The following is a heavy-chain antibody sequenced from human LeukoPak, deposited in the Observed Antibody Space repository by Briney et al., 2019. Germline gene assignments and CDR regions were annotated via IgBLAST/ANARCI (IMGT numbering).Heavy chain of an antibody. Sequence: GGSLRLSCAASGFTFSSYAMSWVRQAPGKGLEWVSAITATSSSTYDADSVKGRFTISRDNAKNSLYLQMNSLRAEDTAVYYCAREASGYSYGLDAFDIWGQGTMVTVSS. CDR1: GFTFSSYA. D-gene: IGHD5-18*01. CDR2: ITATSSST. J-gene: IGHJ3*02. V-gene: IGHV3-23*01. CDR3: AREASGYSYGLDAFDI.